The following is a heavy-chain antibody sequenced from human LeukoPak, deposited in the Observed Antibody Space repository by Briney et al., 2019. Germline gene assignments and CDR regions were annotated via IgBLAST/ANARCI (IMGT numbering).Heavy chain of an antibody. Sequence: ASVKVSCKTSGYTFTTYYIHWVRQAPGQGLEWLGITNPSGGTTTYAQKFQGRVTMTRDTSTSTVYMELNTLRSEDTAVYYCARGSNYYYDVTADYPRYWGQGTLVTVSS. J-gene: IGHJ4*02. V-gene: IGHV1-46*01. CDR2: TNPSGGTT. CDR1: GYTFTTYY. D-gene: IGHD3-22*01. CDR3: ARGSNYYYDVTADYPRY.